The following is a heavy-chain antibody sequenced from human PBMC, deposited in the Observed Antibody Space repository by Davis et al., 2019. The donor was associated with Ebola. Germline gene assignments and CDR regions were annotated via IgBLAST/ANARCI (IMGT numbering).Heavy chain of an antibody. J-gene: IGHJ6*02. CDR1: GFTLDDYA. Sequence: SLKLSCTASGFTLDDYAMHWVRQVPGKGLEWVSGISWSSAYIGYADYVKGRFTISRDNAKNSLFLQMDSLRAEDTALYYCAKAGGTYCSSTSCYYYYGMDVWGQGTKVAVSS. CDR2: ISWSSAYI. D-gene: IGHD2-2*01. CDR3: AKAGGTYCSSTSCYYYYGMDV. V-gene: IGHV3-9*01.